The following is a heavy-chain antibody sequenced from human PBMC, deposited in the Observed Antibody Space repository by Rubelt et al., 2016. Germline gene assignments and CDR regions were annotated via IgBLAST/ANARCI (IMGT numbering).Heavy chain of an antibody. D-gene: IGHD5-18*01. J-gene: IGHJ4*02. CDR2: INHSGST. CDR1: GGSFSGYY. CDR3: ARHGLWSGNASGY. Sequence: QVQLQQWGAGLLKPSETLSLTCAVYGGSFSGYYWSWIRKPPGKGLEWIGEINHSGSTNTNTSLKSRVTISVDTSKNLSSLKLSSVTAADTAVYYCARHGLWSGNASGYWGQGTLVTVSS. V-gene: IGHV4-34*01.